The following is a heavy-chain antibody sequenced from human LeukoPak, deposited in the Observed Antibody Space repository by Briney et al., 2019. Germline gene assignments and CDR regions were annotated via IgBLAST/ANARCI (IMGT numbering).Heavy chain of an antibody. J-gene: IGHJ4*02. CDR3: ARDKSECRDDRCYSKRNDY. Sequence: ASVKVSCKASGYTFTDYYIHWVRQAPGQGLEWMGWINPKSGDTSYVKKFQGRVIMTRDTSISSVYMELNSLRSDDTAVYFCARDKSECRDDRCYSKRNDYWGQGTLVSVS. V-gene: IGHV1-2*02. CDR2: INPKSGDT. CDR1: GYTFTDYY. D-gene: IGHD2-15*01.